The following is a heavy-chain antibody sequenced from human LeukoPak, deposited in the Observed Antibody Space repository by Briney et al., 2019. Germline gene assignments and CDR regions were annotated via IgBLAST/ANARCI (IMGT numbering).Heavy chain of an antibody. Sequence: VASVKVSCKASGGTFSSYAISWVRQAPGQGLEWMGGIIPIFGTANYAQKFQGRVTITADESTSTAYMELSSLRSEDTAVYYCARGPHYDFWSGYYKDMGYTYYYYMDVWGKGTTVTVSS. CDR1: GGTFSSYA. V-gene: IGHV1-69*13. CDR2: IIPIFGTA. J-gene: IGHJ6*03. D-gene: IGHD3-3*01. CDR3: ARGPHYDFWSGYYKDMGYTYYYYMDV.